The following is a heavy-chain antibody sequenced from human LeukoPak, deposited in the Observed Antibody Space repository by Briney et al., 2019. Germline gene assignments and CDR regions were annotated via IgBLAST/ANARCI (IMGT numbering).Heavy chain of an antibody. CDR2: VKSKTDGGTT. Sequence: PGGALRLSCAASGFTFSNAWMSWVRPAPGKGLEWVGRVKSKTDGGTTDYAAPVKGRFTISRDDSKNTLYLQMNSLKTEDTAVYYCTTGITMVRGVPGVYFDYWGQGTLVTVSS. V-gene: IGHV3-15*01. D-gene: IGHD3-10*01. CDR3: TTGITMVRGVPGVYFDY. J-gene: IGHJ4*02. CDR1: GFTFSNAW.